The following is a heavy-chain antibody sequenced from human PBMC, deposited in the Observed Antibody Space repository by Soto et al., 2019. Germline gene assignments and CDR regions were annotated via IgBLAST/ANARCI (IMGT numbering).Heavy chain of an antibody. CDR3: ARDGSAWDFDY. J-gene: IGHJ4*02. Sequence: GASVKVSCKASGYTFTSYAMHWVRQAPGQRLEWMGWINAGNGNTKYSQKFQGRVTITRDTSTSTVYMELSSLRSDDTAVYYCARDGSAWDFDYWGQGTLVTVSS. V-gene: IGHV1-3*01. CDR2: INAGNGNT. CDR1: GYTFTSYA. D-gene: IGHD6-19*01.